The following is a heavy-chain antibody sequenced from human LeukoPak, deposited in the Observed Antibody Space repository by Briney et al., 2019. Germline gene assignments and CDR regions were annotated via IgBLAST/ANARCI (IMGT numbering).Heavy chain of an antibody. D-gene: IGHD3-10*01. CDR2: INPSGGST. CDR1: GYTFTGYY. V-gene: IGHV1-46*01. J-gene: IGHJ5*02. Sequence: GASVKVSCKASGYTFTGYYMHWVRQAPGQGLEWMGIINPSGGSTSYAQKFQGRVTMTRDTSTSTVYMELSSLRSEDTAVYYCARDARITMVRGVIWENWFDPWGQGTLVTVSS. CDR3: ARDARITMVRGVIWENWFDP.